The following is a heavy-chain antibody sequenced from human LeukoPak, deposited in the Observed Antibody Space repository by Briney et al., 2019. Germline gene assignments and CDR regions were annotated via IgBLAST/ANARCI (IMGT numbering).Heavy chain of an antibody. J-gene: IGHJ2*01. Sequence: GGSLRLSCAASGFTFSSYSMNWVRQAPGKGLEWVSSISSSSSYIYYADSVKGRFTTSRDNAKNSLYLQMNSLRAEDTAAYYCARPRDYRNNWYFDLWGRGTLVTVSS. D-gene: IGHD4-11*01. CDR1: GFTFSSYS. CDR3: ARPRDYRNNWYFDL. CDR2: ISSSSSYI. V-gene: IGHV3-21*01.